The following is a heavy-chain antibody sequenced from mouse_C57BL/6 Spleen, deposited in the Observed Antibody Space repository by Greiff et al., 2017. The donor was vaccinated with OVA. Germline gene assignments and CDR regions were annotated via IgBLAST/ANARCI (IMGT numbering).Heavy chain of an antibody. D-gene: IGHD1-1*01. CDR1: GYTFTSYT. CDR3: ARRPTTGYYAMDY. J-gene: IGHJ4*01. Sequence: VQLQQSGAELARPGASVKMSCKASGYTFTSYTMHWVKQRPGQGLEWIGYINPSSGYTKYNQKFKDKATLTADKSSSTAYMQLSSLTSEDSAVYYCARRPTTGYYAMDYWGQGTSVTVSS. CDR2: INPSSGYT. V-gene: IGHV1-4*01.